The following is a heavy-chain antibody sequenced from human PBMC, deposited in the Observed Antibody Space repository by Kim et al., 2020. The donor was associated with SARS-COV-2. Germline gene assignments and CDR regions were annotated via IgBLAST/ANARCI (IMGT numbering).Heavy chain of an antibody. CDR2: IDPSDSYT. Sequence: GESLKISCKGSGYSFTSYWISWVRQMPGKGLEWMGRIDPSDSYTNYSPSFQGHVTISADKSISTAYLQWSSLKASDTAMYYCARGGGYCSSTCCRHTYYYYYGMDVWGQGTTVTVSS. J-gene: IGHJ6*02. CDR1: GYSFTSYW. V-gene: IGHV5-10-1*01. D-gene: IGHD2-2*01. CDR3: ARGGGYCSSTCCRHTYYYYYGMDV.